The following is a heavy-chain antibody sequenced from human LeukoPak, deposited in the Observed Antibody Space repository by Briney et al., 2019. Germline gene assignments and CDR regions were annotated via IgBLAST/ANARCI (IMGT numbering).Heavy chain of an antibody. Sequence: GGSLRLPCAASGFTFSSYSMNWVRQAPGKGLEWVSSISSSSSYIYYADSVKGRFTISRDNAKNSLYLQMNSLRAEDTAVYYCARDMRFSCSSTSCYVGHFDYWGQGTLVTVSS. V-gene: IGHV3-21*01. CDR2: ISSSSSYI. D-gene: IGHD2-2*01. J-gene: IGHJ4*02. CDR3: ARDMRFSCSSTSCYVGHFDY. CDR1: GFTFSSYS.